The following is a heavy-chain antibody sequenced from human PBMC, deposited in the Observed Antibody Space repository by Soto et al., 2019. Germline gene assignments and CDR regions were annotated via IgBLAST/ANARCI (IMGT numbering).Heavy chain of an antibody. V-gene: IGHV3-30-3*01. CDR1: GFTFSSYA. Sequence: PGGSLRLSCAASGFTFSSYAMHWVRQAPGKGLEWVAVTSYDGSNKYYADSVKGRFTISRDNSKNTLYLQMNSLRAEDTAVYYCARDRSVVGATTIPRIPFDYWGQGTLVTVSS. D-gene: IGHD1-26*01. J-gene: IGHJ4*02. CDR3: ARDRSVVGATTIPRIPFDY. CDR2: TSYDGSNK.